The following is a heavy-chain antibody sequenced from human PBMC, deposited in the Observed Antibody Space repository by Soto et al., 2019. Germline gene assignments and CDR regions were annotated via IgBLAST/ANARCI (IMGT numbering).Heavy chain of an antibody. CDR3: VRGRSTENP. Sequence: EVQLVESGGGLVQPGGSLRLSCAASGFIFSDSWMSWVRQSPGRGLEWVTNINEDGSQQYYVASVKGRFPISRDNARQSVYLQMNSLRVEDTAVYFCVRGRSTENPWGQGTVVTVSS. J-gene: IGHJ5*02. CDR2: INEDGSQQ. V-gene: IGHV3-7*03. CDR1: GFIFSDSW.